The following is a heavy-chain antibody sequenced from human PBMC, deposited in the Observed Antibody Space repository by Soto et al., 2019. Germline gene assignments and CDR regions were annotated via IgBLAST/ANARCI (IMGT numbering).Heavy chain of an antibody. D-gene: IGHD6-19*01. CDR1: GGSIIGSY. CDR2: VYYTGST. J-gene: IGHJ4*02. CDR3: ARSVAVPGAHIDY. V-gene: IGHV4-59*01. Sequence: SETLSLTCSFSGGSIIGSYWSWIRQSPGKGLEWLGYVYYTGSTNYSPSLRSRVSISVDTSKNEFSLRLSSVTAADTAVYFCARSVAVPGAHIDYWGQGTQVTVS.